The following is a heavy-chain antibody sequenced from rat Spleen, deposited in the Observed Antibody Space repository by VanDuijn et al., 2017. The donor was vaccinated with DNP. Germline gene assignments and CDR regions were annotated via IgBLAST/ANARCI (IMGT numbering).Heavy chain of an antibody. Sequence: EVQLVETGGGLVQPGRSLKLSCAASGFTFSDYYMAWVRQAPTKGLELVSYIRYDGSSTYYRDSVKGRFTISRDHARSTLYLQMDSLRSEDTATYYCARTYSNYGNWFPYWGQGTLVTVSS. CDR2: IRYDGSST. D-gene: IGHD1-2*01. CDR3: ARTYSNYGNWFPY. J-gene: IGHJ3*01. CDR1: GFTFSDYY. V-gene: IGHV5-7*01.